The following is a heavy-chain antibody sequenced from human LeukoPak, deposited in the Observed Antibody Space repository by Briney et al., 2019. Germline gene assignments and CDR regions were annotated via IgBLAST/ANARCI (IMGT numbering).Heavy chain of an antibody. CDR2: IYHSGST. V-gene: IGHV4-38-2*02. CDR1: GYSISSGYY. Sequence: SETLSLTCTVSGYSISSGYYWGWIRQPPGKGLEWMGSIYHSGSTYYNPSLKSRVTISVDTSKNQFSLKLSSVTAADTAVYYCARDPARITILEHQGYREDYWGQGTLVTVSS. D-gene: IGHD3-3*01. CDR3: ARDPARITILEHQGYREDY. J-gene: IGHJ4*02.